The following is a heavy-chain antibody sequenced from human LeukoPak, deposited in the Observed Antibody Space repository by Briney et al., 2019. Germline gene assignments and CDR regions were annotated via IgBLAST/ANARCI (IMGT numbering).Heavy chain of an antibody. J-gene: IGHJ1*01. D-gene: IGHD3-22*01. V-gene: IGHV1-69*05. CDR3: ASIYYYDSSAQYFHH. CDR1: GGTFNSCA. CDR2: IIPIFGTA. Sequence: SVKVSRKASGGTFNSCAISGVRQAPGQGLEWMGGIIPIFGTANYAQKFQGRVTINTDKHTSTPYMELSSLRSEDGDVYYCASIYYYDSSAQYFHHWGQGTMLIV.